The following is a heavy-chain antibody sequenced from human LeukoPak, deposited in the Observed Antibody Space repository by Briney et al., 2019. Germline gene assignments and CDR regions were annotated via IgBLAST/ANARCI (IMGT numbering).Heavy chain of an antibody. J-gene: IGHJ6*03. CDR3: AKGNMGYYYYMDV. D-gene: IGHD2/OR15-2a*01. V-gene: IGHV3-9*01. CDR2: ISWNSGSI. CDR1: GFTVSSNY. Sequence: GGSLRLSCAASGFTVSSNYMSWVRQASGKGLEWVSGISWNSGSIGYADSVKGRFTISRDNAKNSLYLQMNSLRAEDTALYYCAKGNMGYYYYMDVWGKGTTVTVSS.